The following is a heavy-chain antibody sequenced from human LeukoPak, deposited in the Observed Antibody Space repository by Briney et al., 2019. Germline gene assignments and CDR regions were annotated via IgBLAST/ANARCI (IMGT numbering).Heavy chain of an antibody. V-gene: IGHV3-11*06. CDR1: GFTFSDYY. CDR2: ISSSSSYT. D-gene: IGHD6-19*01. J-gene: IGHJ4*02. CDR3: ARGSIAVAATYDY. Sequence: PGGSLRLSCAASGFTFSDYYMSWIRQAPGKGLEWVSYISSSSSYTNYADSVKGRFTTSRDNAKNSLYLQMNSLRAEDTAVYYCARGSIAVAATYDYWGQGTLVTVSS.